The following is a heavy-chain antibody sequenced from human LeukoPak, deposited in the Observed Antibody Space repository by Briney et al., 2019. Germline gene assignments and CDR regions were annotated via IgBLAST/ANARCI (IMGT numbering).Heavy chain of an antibody. Sequence: SVKVSCKASGGTFSSYAISWVRQAPGQGLEWMGGIIPIFGTANYAQKFQGRVTITTDESTSTAYMELSSLRSEDTAVYYCARGRKQQLVLNWFDPWGQGTLVTVSS. CDR1: GGTFSSYA. CDR3: ARGRKQQLVLNWFDP. V-gene: IGHV1-69*05. D-gene: IGHD6-13*01. J-gene: IGHJ5*02. CDR2: IIPIFGTA.